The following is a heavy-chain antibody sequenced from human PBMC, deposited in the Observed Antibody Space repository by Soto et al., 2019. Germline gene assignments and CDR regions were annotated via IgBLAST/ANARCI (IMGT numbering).Heavy chain of an antibody. CDR2: INAGNGNT. V-gene: IGHV1-3*01. Sequence: ASVKVSCKASGYTFTSYAMHWVRQASGQRLEWMGWINAGNGNTKYSQKFQGRVTITRDTSASTAYMELSSLRSEDTAVYYCAGFITIFGVVIILGYYYYYMDGWGKGTTVTVSS. CDR3: AGFITIFGVVIILGYYYYYMDG. D-gene: IGHD3-3*01. CDR1: GYTFTSYA. J-gene: IGHJ6*03.